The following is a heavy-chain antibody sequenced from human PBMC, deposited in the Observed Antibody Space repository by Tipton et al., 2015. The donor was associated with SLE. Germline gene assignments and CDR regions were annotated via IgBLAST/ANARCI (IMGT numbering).Heavy chain of an antibody. D-gene: IGHD3-9*01. CDR1: GFTFSSYG. Sequence: SLRLSCAASGFTFSSYGMHWDRQAPGKGLEWVTVISYDGSNKYYADSVKGRFTISRDNSKNTLYLQMNSLRAEDTAVYYCARGDLPGYDILTGYPFDYWGQGTLVTVSS. CDR2: ISYDGSNK. V-gene: IGHV3-30*03. J-gene: IGHJ4*02. CDR3: ARGDLPGYDILTGYPFDY.